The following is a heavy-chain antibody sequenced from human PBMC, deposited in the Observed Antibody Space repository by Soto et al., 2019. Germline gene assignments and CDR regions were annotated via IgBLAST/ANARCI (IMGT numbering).Heavy chain of an antibody. V-gene: IGHV3-74*01. CDR1: GFTFNYYW. Sequence: EVQLVESGGGLVKPGGSLRVSCAASGFTFNYYWMHWVRQAPGKGLVWVSRINTGGSSTTYADSVKGRFTISRDNAKNTLYLQMNSLSAEDTAVYYCARVSGTYSHFDYWGQGTLVTVSS. D-gene: IGHD1-26*01. CDR2: INTGGSST. CDR3: ARVSGTYSHFDY. J-gene: IGHJ4*02.